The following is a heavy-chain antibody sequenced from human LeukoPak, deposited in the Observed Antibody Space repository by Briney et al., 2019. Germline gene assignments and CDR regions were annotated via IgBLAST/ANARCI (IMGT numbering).Heavy chain of an antibody. J-gene: IGHJ3*02. D-gene: IGHD2-2*01. Sequence: ASVKVSCKASGYTFTSYYMHWVRQAPGPGLERMGIINPSGGSTSYAQKFQGRVTMTRDMSTSTVYMELSSLRSEDTAVYHCARTPPNCSSTSCYDLGAFDIWGQGTMVTVAS. CDR1: GYTFTSYY. CDR2: INPSGGST. V-gene: IGHV1-46*01. CDR3: ARTPPNCSSTSCYDLGAFDI.